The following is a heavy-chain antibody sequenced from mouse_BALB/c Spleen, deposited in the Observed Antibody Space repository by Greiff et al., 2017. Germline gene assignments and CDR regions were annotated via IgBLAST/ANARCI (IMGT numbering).Heavy chain of an antibody. CDR1: GYTFTSYW. CDR2: IYPGSGST. V-gene: IGHV1S22*01. CDR3: TRSLPMDY. Sequence: LQQPGSELVRPGASVKLSCKASGYTFTSYWMHWVKQRPGQGLEWIGNIYPGSGSTNYDEKFKSKATLTVDTSSSTAYMQLSSLTSEDSAVYYCTRSLPMDYWGQGTSVTVSS. J-gene: IGHJ4*01. D-gene: IGHD1-1*01.